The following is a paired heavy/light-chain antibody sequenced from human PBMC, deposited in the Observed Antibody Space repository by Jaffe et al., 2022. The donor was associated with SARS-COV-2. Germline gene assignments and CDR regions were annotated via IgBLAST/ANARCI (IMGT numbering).Heavy chain of an antibody. V-gene: IGHV3-43D*03. D-gene: IGHD3-10*01. CDR3: ATETKAYGSGLGV. CDR1: GFIFDDYA. J-gene: IGHJ6*04. CDR2: ISWHGGST. Sequence: EVQLVESGGVVVQPGGSLRLSCAVSGFIFDDYAMHWVRQAPGRGLEWVSLISWHGGSTYYADSVRGRFTISRDNSKRSLYLQMNSLRAEDTALYYCATETKAYGSGLGVWGKGTTVTVSS.
Light chain of an antibody. CDR2: SNN. V-gene: IGLV1-44*01. CDR1: SSNIGNNA. CDR3: AAWDDSLNAVV. Sequence: QSVLTQPPSASGTPGQRVTISCSGSSSNIGNNAVNWYQQLPGTAPKLLIYSNNQRPSGVPDRFSGSKSGTSASLAISGIQSEDEADYFCAAWDDSLNAVVFGGGTKLTV. J-gene: IGLJ2*01.